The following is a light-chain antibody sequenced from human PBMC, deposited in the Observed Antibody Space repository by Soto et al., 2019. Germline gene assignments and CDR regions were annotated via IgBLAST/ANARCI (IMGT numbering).Light chain of an antibody. V-gene: IGKV3-20*01. CDR1: QSVSSSY. Sequence: DIVLTQSPGSLSLSPGERATLSCMSSQSVSSSYLAWYQQKPGQAPRLLIYGASSRATGIPDRFIGSWSGTDCTLTISRLEPEDVAVYYCQQYGSSPWTFAQGTKVDIK. J-gene: IGKJ1*01. CDR2: GAS. CDR3: QQYGSSPWT.